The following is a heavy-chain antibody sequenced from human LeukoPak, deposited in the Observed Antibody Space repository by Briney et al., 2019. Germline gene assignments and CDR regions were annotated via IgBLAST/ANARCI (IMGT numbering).Heavy chain of an antibody. D-gene: IGHD2-2*01. Sequence: GGSLRLSCAASGFTFSSYSMNWLRQAPGKGLEWVSSISSSSSYIYYADSVKGRFTISRDNAKNSLYLQMNSLRAEDTAVYYCASLLEGYCSSTSCPDYWGQGTLVTVSS. CDR1: GFTFSSYS. CDR3: ASLLEGYCSSTSCPDY. CDR2: ISSSSSYI. V-gene: IGHV3-21*01. J-gene: IGHJ4*02.